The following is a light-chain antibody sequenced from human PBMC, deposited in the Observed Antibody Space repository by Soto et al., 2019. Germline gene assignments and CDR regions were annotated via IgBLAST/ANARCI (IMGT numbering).Light chain of an antibody. CDR2: EVS. V-gene: IGLV2-14*01. CDR1: SSDVGSYNY. J-gene: IGLJ3*02. Sequence: QSALTQPASVSGSPGQSITISCTGTSSDVGSYNYVSWYQQHPGKAPKLMIYEVSYRPSGVSNRFSASKSGNTASLTISGLQAEDEADYYCSSYTSTNTWVFGGGTKLTVL. CDR3: SSYTSTNTWV.